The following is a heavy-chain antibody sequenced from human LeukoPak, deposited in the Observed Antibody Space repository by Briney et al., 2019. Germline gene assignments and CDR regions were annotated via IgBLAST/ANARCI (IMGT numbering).Heavy chain of an antibody. CDR2: IYHTGNT. Sequence: PSQTLSLTCTVSGGSISSGGYYWSWIRQPPGNGLEWIGYIYHTGNTNYNPSLKSRVTISVARSKNQFSLRLSSVTAADTAVYYCARARESMATAGSYFDYWGQGTLVTVSS. CDR1: GGSISSGGYY. CDR3: ARARESMATAGSYFDY. D-gene: IGHD6-13*01. V-gene: IGHV4-30-2*01. J-gene: IGHJ4*02.